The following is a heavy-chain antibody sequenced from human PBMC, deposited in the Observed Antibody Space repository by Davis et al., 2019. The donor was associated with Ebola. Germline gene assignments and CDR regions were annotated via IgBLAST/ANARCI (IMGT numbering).Heavy chain of an antibody. CDR2: IYYSGST. CDR3: ARGGRGAFDI. Sequence: SETLSLTCTVSGGSVSTYYWSWIRQPPGKGLEWIGYIYYSGSTNYNPSLKSRVTISVDTSKNQFSLKLSSVTAADTAVYYCARGGRGAFDIWGQGTMVTVSS. CDR1: GGSVSTYY. D-gene: IGHD3/OR15-3a*01. J-gene: IGHJ3*02. V-gene: IGHV4-59*02.